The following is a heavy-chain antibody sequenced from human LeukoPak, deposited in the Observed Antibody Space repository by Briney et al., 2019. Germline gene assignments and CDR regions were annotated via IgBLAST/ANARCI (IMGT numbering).Heavy chain of an antibody. J-gene: IGHJ5*02. Sequence: GGSLRLSCAASGFTFSSYAMSWVRQAPGKGLEWVSAISGSGGSTYYADSVKGRFTISRDNSKNTLYLQMNSLRAEDTAVYYCARDPGPYYYDSSGYYYPLRWFDPWGQGTLVTVSS. CDR1: GFTFSSYA. CDR3: ARDPGPYYYDSSGYYYPLRWFDP. D-gene: IGHD3-22*01. CDR2: ISGSGGST. V-gene: IGHV3-23*01.